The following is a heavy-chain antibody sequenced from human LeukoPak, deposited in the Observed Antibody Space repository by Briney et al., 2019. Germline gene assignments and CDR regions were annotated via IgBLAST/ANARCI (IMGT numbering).Heavy chain of an antibody. J-gene: IGHJ5*02. CDR1: GYTFTGYY. V-gene: IGHV1-2*02. Sequence: ASVKVSCKASGYTFTGYYMHWVRQAPGQGLEWMGWINPNSGGTNYAQKFQGRVTMTRDTSISTAYMELSRLRSDDTAVYYCARLYYYDSSGYYARGGGFDPWGQGTLVTVSS. D-gene: IGHD3-22*01. CDR3: ARLYYYDSSGYYARGGGFDP. CDR2: INPNSGGT.